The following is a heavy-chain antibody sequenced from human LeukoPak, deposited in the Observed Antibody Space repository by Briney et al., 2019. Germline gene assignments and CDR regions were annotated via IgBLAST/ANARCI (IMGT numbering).Heavy chain of an antibody. J-gene: IGHJ4*02. D-gene: IGHD1-14*01. CDR1: GFTFSDYY. Sequence: PGGSLRLSCAAFGFTFSDYYMSWIRQAPGKGLEWVSYISSSGSTIYYADSVKGRFTISRDNAKNSLYLQMNSLRAEDTAVYYCARDQSPGDYFDYWGQGTLVTVSS. CDR3: ARDQSPGDYFDY. CDR2: ISSSGSTI. V-gene: IGHV3-11*01.